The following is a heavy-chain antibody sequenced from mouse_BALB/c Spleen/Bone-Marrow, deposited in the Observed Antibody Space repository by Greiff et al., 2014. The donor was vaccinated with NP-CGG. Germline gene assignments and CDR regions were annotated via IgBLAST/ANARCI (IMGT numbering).Heavy chain of an antibody. Sequence: EVQRVESGAELVKPGASVKLSCTASGFNIKDTYMHWVKQRPEQGLGWIGRIDPANGNTKYDPKFQGKATITADTSSNTAYLQLSSLTSEDTAVYYCASYYYGRYFDVWGAGTTVTVSS. D-gene: IGHD1-1*01. CDR2: IDPANGNT. CDR3: ASYYYGRYFDV. V-gene: IGHV14-3*02. J-gene: IGHJ1*01. CDR1: GFNIKDTY.